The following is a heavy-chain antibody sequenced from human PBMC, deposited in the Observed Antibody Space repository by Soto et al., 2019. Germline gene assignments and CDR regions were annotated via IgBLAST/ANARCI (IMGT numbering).Heavy chain of an antibody. Sequence: QVTLKESGPVLVKPTETLTLTCTVSGFSLSNARMGVSWIRQPPGKALEWLAHIFSNDEKSYSTSLKSRLTISKDTSKSQVVLTMTNMDPVDTATYYCARISYGDYDYYYGMDVWGQGTTVTVSS. CDR1: GFSLSNARMG. J-gene: IGHJ6*02. CDR3: ARISYGDYDYYYGMDV. D-gene: IGHD4-17*01. V-gene: IGHV2-26*01. CDR2: IFSNDEK.